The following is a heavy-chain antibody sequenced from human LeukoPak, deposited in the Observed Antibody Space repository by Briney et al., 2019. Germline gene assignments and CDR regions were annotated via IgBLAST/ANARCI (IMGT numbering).Heavy chain of an antibody. CDR2: ISSSSSTI. CDR1: GFTFSSYS. Sequence: PGGSLRLSCAASGFTFSSYSMNWVRQAPGKGLEWVSYISSSSSTIYYADSVKGRFTISRDNAKNSLYLQMNSLRAEDTAVYYCAGEGSYYDFWSGYSIDYWGQGTLVTVSS. D-gene: IGHD3-3*01. J-gene: IGHJ4*02. CDR3: AGEGSYYDFWSGYSIDY. V-gene: IGHV3-48*01.